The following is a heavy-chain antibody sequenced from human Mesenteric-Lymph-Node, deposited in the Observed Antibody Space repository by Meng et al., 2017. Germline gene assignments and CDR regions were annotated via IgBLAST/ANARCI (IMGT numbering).Heavy chain of an antibody. D-gene: IGHD3-22*01. CDR3: ARDPYLYYDSSGYWRDYYYYYGMDV. V-gene: IGHV1-18*01. CDR1: GYTFTSYG. CDR2: ISAYNGNT. J-gene: IGHJ6*02. Sequence: ASVKVSCKASGYTFTSYGISWVRQAPGQGLEWMGWISAYNGNTNYAQKLQGRVTMTTDKSTSTAYMELRSLRSDDTAVYYCARDPYLYYDSSGYWRDYYYYYGMDVWGQGTTVTVSS.